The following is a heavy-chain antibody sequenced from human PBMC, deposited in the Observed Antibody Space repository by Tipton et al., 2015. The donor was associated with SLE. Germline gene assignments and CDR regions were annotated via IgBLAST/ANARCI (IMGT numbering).Heavy chain of an antibody. J-gene: IGHJ4*02. CDR3: ARLRVISYYFDY. CDR1: GGSISSSSYY. D-gene: IGHD2-21*01. Sequence: TLSLTCTVSGGSISSSSYYWGWIRQPPGKGLEGNGSIYYSGSTNYNPSLKSRVTISVDTSKNQFTLKLSSVTAADTAVYYCARLRVISYYFDYWGQGTLVTVSS. CDR2: IYYSGST. V-gene: IGHV4-39*06.